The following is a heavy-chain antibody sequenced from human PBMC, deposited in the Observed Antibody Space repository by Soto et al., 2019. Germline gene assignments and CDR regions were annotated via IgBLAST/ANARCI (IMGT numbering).Heavy chain of an antibody. CDR2: IYNSGRT. CDR1: GASVSSYF. CDR3: ARVHSGWSSGHGLDV. D-gene: IGHD6-19*01. V-gene: IGHV4-59*02. J-gene: IGHJ6*02. Sequence: PSETLSLTCTVSGASVSSYFWSWVRQPPGKGLEWIGYIYNSGRTNYNSSLNSRVTISLDTSDNDFSLRLTSLTAADTAVYYCARVHSGWSSGHGLDVWGQGTTVTVSS.